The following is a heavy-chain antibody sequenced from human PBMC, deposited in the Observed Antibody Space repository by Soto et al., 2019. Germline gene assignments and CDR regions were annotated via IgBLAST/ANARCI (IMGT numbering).Heavy chain of an antibody. D-gene: IGHD3-10*01. CDR2: IYYSGST. Sequence: SETLSLTCTVSGGSISSGGYYWSWIRQHPGKGLEWIGYIYYSGSTYYNPSLKSRVTISVDTSKNQFSLKRSSVTAADTAVYYCASFNRQGLYYYGSGSYPRTDYWGQGTLVTVSS. V-gene: IGHV4-31*03. CDR3: ASFNRQGLYYYGSGSYPRTDY. J-gene: IGHJ4*02. CDR1: GGSISSGGYY.